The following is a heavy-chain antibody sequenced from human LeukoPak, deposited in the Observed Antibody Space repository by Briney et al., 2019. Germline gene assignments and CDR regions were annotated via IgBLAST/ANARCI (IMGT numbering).Heavy chain of an antibody. CDR3: ARGIPGGFDY. CDR1: GFTFSSYD. J-gene: IGHJ4*02. V-gene: IGHV3-30-3*01. Sequence: GGSLRLSCAASGFTFSSYDMHWVRQAPGKGLEWVARISYNGNIGNYADSVKGRFTISRDSSKNTMYLQMNSLRAEDTAVFYCARGIPGGFDYWGQGTLVTVSS. CDR2: ISYNGNIG. D-gene: IGHD6-13*01.